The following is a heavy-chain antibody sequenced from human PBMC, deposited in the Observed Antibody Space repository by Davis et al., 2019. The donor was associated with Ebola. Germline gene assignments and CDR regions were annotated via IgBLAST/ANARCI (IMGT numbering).Heavy chain of an antibody. J-gene: IGHJ4*02. CDR1: GYTFTNYG. Sequence: ASVKVSCKASGYTFTNYGITWVRQAPGQGLEWMGWINPHNGNTNYAQNVQGRVIMTSDTATTTAYMEVGSLRSDDTAVYYCARAQVPTTSDHWGQGTLVTVSS. CDR2: INPHNGNT. V-gene: IGHV1-18*04. D-gene: IGHD1-1*01. CDR3: ARAQVPTTSDH.